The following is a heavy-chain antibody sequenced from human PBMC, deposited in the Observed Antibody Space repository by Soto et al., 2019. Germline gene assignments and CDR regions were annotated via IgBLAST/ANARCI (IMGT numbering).Heavy chain of an antibody. J-gene: IGHJ6*02. V-gene: IGHV1-46*01. CDR2: INPSGGST. Sequence: ASVKVSCKASGYTFTSYYMHWVRQAPGQGLEWMGIINPSGGSTSYAQKFQGRVTMTRDTSTSTVYMELSSLRSEDTAVYYCARDRRIAAAGPEPGMDVWGQGTTVTVSS. CDR1: GYTFTSYY. D-gene: IGHD6-13*01. CDR3: ARDRRIAAAGPEPGMDV.